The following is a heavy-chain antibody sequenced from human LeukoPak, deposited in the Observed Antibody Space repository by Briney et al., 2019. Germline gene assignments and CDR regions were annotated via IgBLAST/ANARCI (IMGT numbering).Heavy chain of an antibody. Sequence: GGSLRLSCAASGFTFSSYSMNWVRQAPGKGLECVSSISSSSSYIYYADSVKGRFTISRDNAKNSLYLQMNSLRAEDTAVYYCARALYGSGSYYYWGQGTLVTVSS. V-gene: IGHV3-21*01. CDR3: ARALYGSGSYYY. CDR2: ISSSSSYI. J-gene: IGHJ4*02. D-gene: IGHD3-10*01. CDR1: GFTFSSYS.